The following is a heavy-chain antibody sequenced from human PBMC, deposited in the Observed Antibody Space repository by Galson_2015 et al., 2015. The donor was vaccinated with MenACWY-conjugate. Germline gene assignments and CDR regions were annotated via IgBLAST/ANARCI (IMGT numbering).Heavy chain of an antibody. Sequence: SLRLSCAASGLTVNDAWVSWVRQAPGKGLEWVGRIKSKNDGETTDYAAPVKGRFTVSRDDSKNTLYLQMNSLKTEDTAVYYCTTFVLRFLEWGQGTLVTVSS. CDR3: TTFVLRFLE. J-gene: IGHJ4*02. V-gene: IGHV3-15*01. CDR1: GLTVNDAW. CDR2: IKSKNDGETT. D-gene: IGHD3-3*01.